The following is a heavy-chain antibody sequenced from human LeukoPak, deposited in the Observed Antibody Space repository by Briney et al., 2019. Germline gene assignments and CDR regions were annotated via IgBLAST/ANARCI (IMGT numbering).Heavy chain of an antibody. V-gene: IGHV4-39*07. CDR3: ARIGVVRVGYTFDY. CDR2: LYHSGTT. Sequence: SETLSLTCTVSGGSISSSSYYWGWIRQPPGKGLEWIGSLYHSGTTYYNPSLKSRVTISVDTSKNQFSLKLSSVTAADTAMYYCARIGVVRVGYTFDYWGQGTLVTVSS. J-gene: IGHJ4*02. D-gene: IGHD3-16*02. CDR1: GGSISSSSYY.